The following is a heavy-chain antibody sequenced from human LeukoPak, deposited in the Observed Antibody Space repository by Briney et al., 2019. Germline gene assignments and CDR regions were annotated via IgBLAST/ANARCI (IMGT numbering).Heavy chain of an antibody. Sequence: SETLSLTCTVSGGSISSSSYYWGWIRQPPGKGLEWIGSIYYSGSTYYNPSLKSRVTISVDTSKNQFSLKLSSVTAADTAVYYCARDKYYYGSGSYLEFFDYWGQGTLVTVSS. D-gene: IGHD3-10*01. V-gene: IGHV4-39*07. CDR2: IYYSGST. CDR3: ARDKYYYGSGSYLEFFDY. J-gene: IGHJ4*02. CDR1: GGSISSSSYY.